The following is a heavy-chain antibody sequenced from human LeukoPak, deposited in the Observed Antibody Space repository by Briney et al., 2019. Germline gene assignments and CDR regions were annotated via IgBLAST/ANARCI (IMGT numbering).Heavy chain of an antibody. Sequence: SETLSLTCAVYGGSFSGYYWSWIRQPPGKGLEWIGEINHSGSTNYNPSLKSRVTLSVDTSKNQFSLKLSSVTAADTAVYYCARSGLGYCSGGSCYSIGRNWFDPWGQGTLVTVSS. J-gene: IGHJ5*02. D-gene: IGHD2-15*01. CDR1: GGSFSGYY. CDR2: INHSGST. V-gene: IGHV4-34*01. CDR3: ARSGLGYCSGGSCYSIGRNWFDP.